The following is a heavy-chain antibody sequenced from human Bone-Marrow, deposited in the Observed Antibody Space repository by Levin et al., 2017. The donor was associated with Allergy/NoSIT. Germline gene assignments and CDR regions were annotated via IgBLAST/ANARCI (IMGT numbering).Heavy chain of an antibody. V-gene: IGHV3-23*01. Sequence: ETLSLTCAASGFTFSSFAMTWVRQAPGKGLEWVSTIIGSGGRTYYTDSVKGRFTVSRDNAKNTVYLQMTSLRAEDTAVYYCAKICYSGGSCYFDSWGQGTLVTVSS. D-gene: IGHD2-15*01. CDR3: AKICYSGGSCYFDS. J-gene: IGHJ4*02. CDR1: GFTFSSFA. CDR2: IIGSGGRT.